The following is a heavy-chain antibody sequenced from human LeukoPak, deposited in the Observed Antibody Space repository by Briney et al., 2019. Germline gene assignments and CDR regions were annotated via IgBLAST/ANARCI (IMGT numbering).Heavy chain of an antibody. Sequence: PSDTLSLTCAVSGYIISNSNWWGWIRQPPGKGLEWIGYIDYGGSTNYNPSLKSRVTVSVDTSKNQFSLKLSSVTALDTAVHYCARFNSTDYFYDYWGQGTLVTVSS. J-gene: IGHJ4*02. CDR1: GYIISNSNW. V-gene: IGHV4-28*06. D-gene: IGHD2/OR15-2a*01. CDR2: IDYGGST. CDR3: ARFNSTDYFYDY.